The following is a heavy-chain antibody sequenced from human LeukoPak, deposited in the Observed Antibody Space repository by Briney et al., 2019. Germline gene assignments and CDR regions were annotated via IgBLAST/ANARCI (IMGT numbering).Heavy chain of an antibody. J-gene: IGHJ3*02. Sequence: SQTLSLTCTVSGGSISSGSYYWRWIRQPAGKGLEWIGRIYTSGSTNYNPSLKSRVTISVDTSNNQFSLKLSSVTAADTAVYYCARELGYSGSYRDAFDIRGQGTMVTVSS. V-gene: IGHV4-61*02. D-gene: IGHD1-26*01. CDR2: IYTSGST. CDR1: GGSISSGSYY. CDR3: ARELGYSGSYRDAFDI.